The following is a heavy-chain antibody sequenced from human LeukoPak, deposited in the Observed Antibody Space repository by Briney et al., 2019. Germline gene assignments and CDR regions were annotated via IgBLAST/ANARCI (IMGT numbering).Heavy chain of an antibody. Sequence: SETLSLTCAVYGGSFSGYYWSWIRQPPGKGLEWIGEINHSGSTNYNPSLKSRVTISVDTSKNQFSLKLSSVTAADTAVYYCARRLVYDGYFDYWGQGTLVTVSS. CDR2: INHSGST. J-gene: IGHJ4*02. D-gene: IGHD5/OR15-5a*01. V-gene: IGHV4-34*01. CDR1: GGSFSGYY. CDR3: ARRLVYDGYFDY.